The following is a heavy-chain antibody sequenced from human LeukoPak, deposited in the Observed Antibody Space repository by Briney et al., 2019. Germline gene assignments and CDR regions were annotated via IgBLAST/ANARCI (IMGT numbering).Heavy chain of an antibody. V-gene: IGHV3-53*01. D-gene: IGHD7-27*01. CDR2: IYSGGST. Sequence: PGGSLRLSCAASGFTVSSNYMSWVRQAPGKGLEWVSVIYSGGSTYYADSVKGRFTISRDNSKNTLYLQMNSLRAEDTAVYYCARDTGEVTLDYWGQGTLVTVSS. CDR1: GFTVSSNY. CDR3: ARDTGEVTLDY. J-gene: IGHJ4*02.